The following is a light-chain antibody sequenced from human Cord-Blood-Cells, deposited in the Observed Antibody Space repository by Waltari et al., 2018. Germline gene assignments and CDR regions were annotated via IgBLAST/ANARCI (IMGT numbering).Light chain of an antibody. CDR3: QQYNNWPRT. Sequence: IVMTQSPATLSVSPAERATLPCRASQSVSSNLAWYQQKPGQAPRLLIYGASTRATGIPARVSGSGSGTEFTLTISSLQSEDFAVDYCQQYNNWPRTFGQGTKVEIK. J-gene: IGKJ1*01. CDR1: QSVSSN. V-gene: IGKV3-15*01. CDR2: GAS.